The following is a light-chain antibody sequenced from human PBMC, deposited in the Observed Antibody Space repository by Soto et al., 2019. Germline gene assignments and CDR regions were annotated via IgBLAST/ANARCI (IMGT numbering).Light chain of an antibody. CDR1: SSNIGTKF. V-gene: IGLV1-47*01. CDR3: ASWDVRLSAV. Sequence: QSVLTQPPSASGTPGQRVTISCSGSSSNIGTKFVYWYKQVPGKAPQLLIVRNDQRPSGVPDRFSGSKSGTSASLAINGLRSEDEADYYCASWDVRLSAVFGGGTKVTVL. CDR2: RND. J-gene: IGLJ3*02.